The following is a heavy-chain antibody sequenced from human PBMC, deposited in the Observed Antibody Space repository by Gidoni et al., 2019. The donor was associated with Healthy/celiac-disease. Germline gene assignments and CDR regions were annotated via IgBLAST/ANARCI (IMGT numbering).Heavy chain of an antibody. V-gene: IGHV1-2*02. CDR3: ARDLGGDFWTRYYYYYYGMDV. Sequence: QVQLVQYGAEVKKPGASVKVSCKASGYIFTGSYLHWVRQAPGHGLEWMGWINPNIGGTNYAQKFQGRVTMTRDTSISTAYMELSRLRSDDTAVYYCARDLGGDFWTRYYYYYYGMDVWGQGTTVTVSS. J-gene: IGHJ6*02. D-gene: IGHD3-3*01. CDR1: GYIFTGSY. CDR2: INPNIGGT.